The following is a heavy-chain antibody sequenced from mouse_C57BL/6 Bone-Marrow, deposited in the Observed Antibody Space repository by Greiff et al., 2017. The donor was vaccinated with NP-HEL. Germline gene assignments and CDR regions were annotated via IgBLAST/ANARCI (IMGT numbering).Heavy chain of an antibody. D-gene: IGHD2-10*02. CDR3: ARGTLGNAMDY. J-gene: IGHJ4*01. Sequence: EVMLVESGPELVKPGASVKISCKASGYSFTGYYMNWVKQSPEKSLEWIGEINPSTGGTTYNQKFKAKATLTVDKSSSTAYMQLKSLTSEDSAVDYCARGTLGNAMDYWGQGTSVTVSS. V-gene: IGHV1-42*01. CDR2: INPSTGGT. CDR1: GYSFTGYY.